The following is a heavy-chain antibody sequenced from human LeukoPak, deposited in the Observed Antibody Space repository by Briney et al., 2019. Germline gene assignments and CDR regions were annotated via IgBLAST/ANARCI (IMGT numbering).Heavy chain of an antibody. D-gene: IGHD3-9*01. CDR2: ICGYNDNT. V-gene: IGHV1-18*01. CDR3: ATSGYDILTGYYPAFDY. CDR1: GYTFTSYG. Sequence: ASVKVSCKASGYTFTSYGISWVRQAPGQGLEWMGWICGYNDNTNYAQKLQGRVTMTTDTSTSTAYMELRSLRSDDTAVYYCATSGYDILTGYYPAFDYWGQGTLVTVSS. J-gene: IGHJ4*02.